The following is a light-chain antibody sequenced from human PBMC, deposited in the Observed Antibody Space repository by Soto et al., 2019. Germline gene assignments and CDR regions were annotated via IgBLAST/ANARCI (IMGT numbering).Light chain of an antibody. V-gene: IGKV2D-29*01. CDR2: EVS. CDR3: MQSLQLPT. J-gene: IGKJ2*01. Sequence: LQKPGQPPQLLIYEVSNRFSGVPDRFSGSGAGTDFTLKISRVEADDVGFYSCMQSLQLPTFAQGTKLEIE.